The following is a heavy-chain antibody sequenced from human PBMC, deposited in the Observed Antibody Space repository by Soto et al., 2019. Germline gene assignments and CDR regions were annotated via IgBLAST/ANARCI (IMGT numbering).Heavy chain of an antibody. CDR2: IKSKTDGGTT. CDR1: GFTFSNAW. Sequence: GGSLRLSCAASGFTFSNAWMNWVRQAPGKGLEWVGRIKSKTDGGTTDYAAPVKGRFTISRDDSKNTLYLQMNSLKTEDTAVYYCTADVLRFLEWFYYYYGMDVWGQGTTVTVSS. J-gene: IGHJ6*02. V-gene: IGHV3-15*07. D-gene: IGHD3-3*01. CDR3: TADVLRFLEWFYYYYGMDV.